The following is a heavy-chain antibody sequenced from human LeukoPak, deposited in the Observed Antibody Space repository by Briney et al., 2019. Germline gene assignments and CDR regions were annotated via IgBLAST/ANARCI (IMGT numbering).Heavy chain of an antibody. CDR1: GGSISRSTYY. CDR2: MYYSGST. Sequence: PSETLSLTCTVSGGSISRSTYYWGWIRQPPGKGLEWIGSMYYSGSTYYNPSLKSRVTISVDTSKNQFSLKLNSVTAADTAVYYCARWYISSPRFDPWGQGTLVTVSS. J-gene: IGHJ5*02. V-gene: IGHV4-39*07. CDR3: ARWYISSPRFDP. D-gene: IGHD6-13*01.